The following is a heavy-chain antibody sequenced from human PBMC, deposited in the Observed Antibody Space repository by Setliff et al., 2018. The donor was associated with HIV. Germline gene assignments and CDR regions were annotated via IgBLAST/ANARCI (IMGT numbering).Heavy chain of an antibody. J-gene: IGHJ6*02. CDR1: GGSIRSHY. D-gene: IGHD2-2*01. CDR2: FYYSGSP. Sequence: SETLSLTCTVSGGSIRSHYWNWIRQSPGKGLEWIAYFYYSGSPNYNPSLKSRVTMSVDTSKNQVSLTLTSVTAADAAVYYCARGQWPAPRPDFSDGYYNYGMDVWGQGTTVTVSS. CDR3: ARGQWPAPRPDFSDGYYNYGMDV. V-gene: IGHV4-59*11.